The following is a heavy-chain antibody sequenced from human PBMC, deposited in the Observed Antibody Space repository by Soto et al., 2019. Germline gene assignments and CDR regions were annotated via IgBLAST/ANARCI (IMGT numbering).Heavy chain of an antibody. CDR1: GFSLGSSGVS. D-gene: IGHD3-10*01. J-gene: IGHJ3*02. CDR3: AHRPSGSSDTFHT. CDR2: INWVGDG. Sequence: QITLKESGPTLVKPTETLTLTCTFSGFSLGSSGVSVGWIRQPPGPALEWLTLINWVGDGRYSPSLKSRLTVTKVNSENHVVLTVTNTDPVDTTTYYCAHRPSGSSDTFHTWGRGIMVTVSS. V-gene: IGHV2-5*02.